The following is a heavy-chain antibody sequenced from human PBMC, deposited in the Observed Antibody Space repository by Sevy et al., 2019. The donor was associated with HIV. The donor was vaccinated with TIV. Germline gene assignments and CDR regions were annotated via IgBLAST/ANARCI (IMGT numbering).Heavy chain of an antibody. V-gene: IGHV3-30-3*01. J-gene: IGHJ4*02. CDR3: ARGGYYYDSSGYYSFDY. D-gene: IGHD3-22*01. Sequence: GGSLRLSCAASGFTFSSYAMHWVRQAPGKGLEWVAVISYDGSNKYYADSVKGRFTSSSDNSKNTLYLQMKSLRAEDTAVYYCARGGYYYDSSGYYSFDYWGQGTLVTVSS. CDR1: GFTFSSYA. CDR2: ISYDGSNK.